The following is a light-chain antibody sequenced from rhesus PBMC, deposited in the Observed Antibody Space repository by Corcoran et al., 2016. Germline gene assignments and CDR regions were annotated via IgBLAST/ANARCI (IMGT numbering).Light chain of an antibody. CDR3: QQHNSYPPT. J-gene: IGKJ3*01. Sequence: DIQMTQSPSSLSASVGDTVTITCRASQGISNYLAWYQQKPGKAPKPLIYNASSLESGVTSRFSGRGYGTEFTRTISSLQPEDFATYYCQQHNSYPPTFGPGTKLDIK. V-gene: IGKV1S16*01. CDR1: QGISNY. CDR2: NAS.